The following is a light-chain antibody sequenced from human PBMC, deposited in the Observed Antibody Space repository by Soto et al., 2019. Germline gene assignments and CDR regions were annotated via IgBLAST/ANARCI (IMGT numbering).Light chain of an antibody. V-gene: IGKV3-15*01. J-gene: IGKJ1*01. CDR1: QSVSIN. CDR2: GAS. CDR3: QHYNYWPPWT. Sequence: EIVMTQSPVTLSVSPGERATLSCRASQSVSINLAWYQQKPGQAPRLLIYGASTRATGIPARFSGSGSGTEFTLTINSLQSEDFAVYYCQHYNYWPPWTFGQGTKVEIK.